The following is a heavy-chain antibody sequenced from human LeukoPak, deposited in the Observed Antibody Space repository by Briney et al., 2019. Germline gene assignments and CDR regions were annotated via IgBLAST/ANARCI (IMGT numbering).Heavy chain of an antibody. Sequence: GGSLRLSCAASGFTPRSYWMHWVRQAPGKGLEWVAFIWYDGNNEDYADSVKGRFTISRDNSKNTLYLQMNSLRAEDTAMYYCARKGSGWSIDYWGQGTLVTVSS. D-gene: IGHD6-19*01. CDR3: ARKGSGWSIDY. CDR1: GFTPRSYW. CDR2: IWYDGNNE. V-gene: IGHV3-33*08. J-gene: IGHJ4*02.